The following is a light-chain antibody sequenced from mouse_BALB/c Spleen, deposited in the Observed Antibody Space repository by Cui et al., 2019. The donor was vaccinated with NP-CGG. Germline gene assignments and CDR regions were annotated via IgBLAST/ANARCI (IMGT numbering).Light chain of an antibody. CDR2: GTN. CDR1: TGAVTTSNY. V-gene: IGLV1*01. Sequence: QAVVTQEFGLTTPPGETVTLPCRSSTGAVTTSNYANWVQEKPDHLFTGLIGGTNNRAPGVPARFSGSLIGDKAALTITGAQTEDEAIYFCALWYSNHWVFGGGTTLTVL. J-gene: IGLJ1*01. CDR3: ALWYSNHWV.